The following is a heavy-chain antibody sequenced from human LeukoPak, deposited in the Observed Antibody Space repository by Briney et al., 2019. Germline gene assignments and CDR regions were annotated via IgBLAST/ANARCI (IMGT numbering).Heavy chain of an antibody. J-gene: IGHJ5*02. CDR3: ARGGRWLGYCSSTSCPLGDWFDP. Sequence: ASVKVSCKASGYTFTGYYMHWVQQAPGQGLEWMGWINPNSGGTNYAQKFQGRVTMTRDTSISTAYMELSRLRSDDTAVYYCARGGRWLGYCSSTSCPLGDWFDPWGQGTLVTVSS. V-gene: IGHV1-2*02. D-gene: IGHD2-2*01. CDR1: GYTFTGYY. CDR2: INPNSGGT.